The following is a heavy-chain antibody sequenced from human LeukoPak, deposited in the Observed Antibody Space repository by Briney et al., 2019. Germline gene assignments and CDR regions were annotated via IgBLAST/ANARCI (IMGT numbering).Heavy chain of an antibody. Sequence: SETLSLTCTVSGYSISSGYYWGWIRQPPRKGLEWIGSIYHSGSTYYNPSLKSRVTISVDTSKNQFSLKLSSVTAADTAVYYCARATALRFLEWPSRGYFDYWGQGTLVTVSS. CDR3: ARATALRFLEWPSRGYFDY. J-gene: IGHJ4*02. D-gene: IGHD3-3*01. V-gene: IGHV4-38-2*02. CDR1: GYSISSGYY. CDR2: IYHSGST.